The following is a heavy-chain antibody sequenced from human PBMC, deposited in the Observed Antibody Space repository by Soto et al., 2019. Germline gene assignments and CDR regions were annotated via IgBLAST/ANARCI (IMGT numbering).Heavy chain of an antibody. CDR1: GGSISSGGYY. V-gene: IGHV4-31*03. CDR3: AREPRNYYIDY. CDR2: IYYSGST. J-gene: IGHJ4*02. Sequence: SETLSLTCTVSGGSISSGGYYWSWIRQHPGKGLEWIGYIYYSGSTYYNPSLKSRVTISVDTSKNQFSLKLSSVTAADTAVYYCAREPRNYYIDYWGQGTLVTVSS.